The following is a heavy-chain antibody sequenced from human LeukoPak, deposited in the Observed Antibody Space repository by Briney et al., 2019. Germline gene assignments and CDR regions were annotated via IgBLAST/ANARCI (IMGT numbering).Heavy chain of an antibody. D-gene: IGHD6-19*01. Sequence: GGSLRLSCAASGSTFSGYAINWVRQAPGKGLEWVSSIRLSGGDTFYADSVKGRFTVSRGTSKNTVYLQMRGLRAEDTALYYCSRCARTPGGGSGWCNWFDTWGQGTLVTVSS. CDR3: SRCARTPGGGSGWCNWFDT. CDR1: GSTFSGYA. CDR2: IRLSGGDT. V-gene: IGHV3-23*01. J-gene: IGHJ5*02.